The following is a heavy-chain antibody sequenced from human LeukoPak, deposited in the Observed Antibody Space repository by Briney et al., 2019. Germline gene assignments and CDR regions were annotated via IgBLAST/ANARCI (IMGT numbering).Heavy chain of an antibody. CDR1: GGTFTSYA. CDR2: IVPIFGTA. CDR3: ASSSFGDSYPPTFDP. J-gene: IGHJ5*02. Sequence: SVKVCLKAAGGTFTSYAISWVRQARAPGLEWMGGIVPIFGTANYAQKYQGRVTITTDEYTSTASMELSSLRAGDTAVYYCASSSFGDSYPPTFDPWGQGTLLTVSS. V-gene: IGHV1-69*05. D-gene: IGHD2-21*02.